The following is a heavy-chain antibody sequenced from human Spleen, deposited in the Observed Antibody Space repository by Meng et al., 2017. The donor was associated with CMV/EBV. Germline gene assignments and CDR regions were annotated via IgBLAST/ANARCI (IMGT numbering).Heavy chain of an antibody. CDR2: VSYDGSNK. V-gene: IGHV3-30*04. D-gene: IGHD6-19*01. Sequence: SAFIFSNYAIHWVRQAPGKGLEWVALVSYDGSNKHYADSVKGRFTISRDNSKNTLYLQLNSLRAEDTAVYYCARAVRYSSGWYWTDYWGQGTLVTVSS. CDR3: ARAVRYSSGWYWTDY. J-gene: IGHJ4*02. CDR1: AFIFSNYA.